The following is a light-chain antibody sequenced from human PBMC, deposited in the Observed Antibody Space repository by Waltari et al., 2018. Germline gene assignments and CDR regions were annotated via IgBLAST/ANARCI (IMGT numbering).Light chain of an antibody. J-gene: IGKJ5*01. Sequence: IVMTQSPDTLSVSPGETAPLPCRASRNINSNLAWYHQKPGQPPRLLIHAASTRAPGVPARFSGSGSGTEFTLTISNLQSEDFAVYYCQQYSNWPPITFGQGTRLEIK. CDR3: QQYSNWPPIT. CDR2: AAS. V-gene: IGKV3-15*01. CDR1: RNINSN.